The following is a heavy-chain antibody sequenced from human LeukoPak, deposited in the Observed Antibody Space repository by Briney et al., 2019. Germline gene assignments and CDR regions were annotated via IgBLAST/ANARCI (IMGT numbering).Heavy chain of an antibody. J-gene: IGHJ3*02. CDR1: GFTFSSYG. CDR2: IRYDGSNK. D-gene: IGHD4-17*01. CDR3: AKERSVRRAFDI. V-gene: IGHV3-30*02. Sequence: GGSLRLSCAASGFTFSSYGTHRVRQAPGKGLEWVAFIRYDGSNKYYADSVKGRFTISRDNSKNTLYLQMNSLRAEDTAVYYCAKERSVRRAFDIWGQGTMVTVSS.